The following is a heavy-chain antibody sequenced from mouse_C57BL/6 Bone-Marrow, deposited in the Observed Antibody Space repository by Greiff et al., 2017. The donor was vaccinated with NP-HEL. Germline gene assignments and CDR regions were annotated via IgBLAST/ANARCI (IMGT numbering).Heavy chain of an antibody. CDR2: IRSKSNNYAT. J-gene: IGHJ2*01. Sequence: EVQVVESGGGLVQPKGSLKLSCAASGFSFNTYAMNWVRQAPGKGLEWVARIRSKSNNYATYYADSLKDRFTISRDDSERILYLQMNNLKTEDTAMYYCVRQGYDGYYLDYWGQGTTLTVSS. V-gene: IGHV10-1*01. CDR1: GFSFNTYA. CDR3: VRQGYDGYYLDY. D-gene: IGHD2-3*01.